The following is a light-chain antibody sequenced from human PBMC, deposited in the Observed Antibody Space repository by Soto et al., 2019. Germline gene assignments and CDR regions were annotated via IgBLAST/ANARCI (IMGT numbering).Light chain of an antibody. J-gene: IGKJ2*01. V-gene: IGKV3-20*01. CDR1: QSVSSY. CDR2: GAS. CDR3: QQYGGSPRT. Sequence: EIVLTQSPGTLSFSPGERATLSCRASQSVSSYLAWYQQKPGQAPRLLIYGASSRPTGIPDRFSGSGSGTDFSLSISRLEPEDCAVYYCQQYGGSPRTFGQGTKVEIK.